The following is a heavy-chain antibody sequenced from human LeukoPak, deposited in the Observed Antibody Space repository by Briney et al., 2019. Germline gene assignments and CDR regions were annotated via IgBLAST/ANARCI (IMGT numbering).Heavy chain of an antibody. V-gene: IGHV5-51*01. CDR1: GYRFTSYW. Sequence: GGSLQISCKGSGYRFTSYWIGWGRPMPGKGREWMGIIYPGDSDTRYSPSFQGQVTISADKSISTAYLQWSSLKASDTAMYYCARSGSSSLNWFDPWGQGTLVTVSS. D-gene: IGHD6-13*01. CDR3: ARSGSSSLNWFDP. J-gene: IGHJ5*02. CDR2: IYPGDSDT.